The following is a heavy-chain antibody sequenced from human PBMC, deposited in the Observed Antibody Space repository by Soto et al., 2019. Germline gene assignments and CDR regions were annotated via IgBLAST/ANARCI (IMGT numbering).Heavy chain of an antibody. CDR1: GGTFSSYT. CDR3: ARSASINRGAFDI. J-gene: IGHJ3*02. V-gene: IGHV1-69*02. D-gene: IGHD2-21*01. CDR2: IIPILGIA. Sequence: QVQLVQSGAEVKKPGSSVKVSCKASGGTFSSYTISWVRQAPGQGLEWMGRIIPILGIANYAQKFRGRVTITADKSTSTAYMELSSLRSEDTAVYYCARSASINRGAFDIWGQGTMVTVSS.